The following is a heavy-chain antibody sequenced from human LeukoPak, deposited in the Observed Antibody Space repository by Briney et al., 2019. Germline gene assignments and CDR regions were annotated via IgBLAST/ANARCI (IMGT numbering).Heavy chain of an antibody. D-gene: IGHD3-10*01. CDR1: GFTVSSNY. J-gene: IGHJ4*02. CDR3: ARTMVRGVTWDSGQNLNGYYFDY. CDR2: IYSGGST. V-gene: IGHV3-53*01. Sequence: GGSLRLSCGASGFTVSSNYMSWVRQAPGKGLEWHPVIYSGGSTYYADSVKGRFTISRDNSKNTLYLQMNSLRAEDTAVYYCARTMVRGVTWDSGQNLNGYYFDYWGQGTLVTVSS.